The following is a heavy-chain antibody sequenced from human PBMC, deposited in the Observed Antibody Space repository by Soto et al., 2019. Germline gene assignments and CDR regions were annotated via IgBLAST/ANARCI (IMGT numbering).Heavy chain of an antibody. V-gene: IGHV1-8*01. CDR1: GYTFTNYE. J-gene: IGHJ4*02. CDR2: LNPNSGNT. Sequence: QVQLVQSGAGVKQPGASVKVSCKASGYTFTNYEINWVRQATGQGLEWMGWLNPNSGNTAYAQKFQGRVTMTRNTSISTAYMELSSLRSEDTAVYYCARGVAPPNWGQGTLVTVSS. D-gene: IGHD5-12*01. CDR3: ARGVAPPN.